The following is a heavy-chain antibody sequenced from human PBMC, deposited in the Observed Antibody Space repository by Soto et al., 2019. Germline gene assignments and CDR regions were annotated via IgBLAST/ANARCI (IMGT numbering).Heavy chain of an antibody. CDR2: IIPIFGTA. CDR1: GGTFSSYA. Sequence: QVQLVQSGAEVKKRGSSVKVSCKASGGTFSSYAISWVRQAPGQGLEWMGGIIPIFGTANYAQKFQGRVTITADESTSTAYMELSSLRSEDTAVYYCARDAVEMATITLPGDLWGRGTLVTVSS. D-gene: IGHD5-12*01. J-gene: IGHJ2*01. V-gene: IGHV1-69*01. CDR3: ARDAVEMATITLPGDL.